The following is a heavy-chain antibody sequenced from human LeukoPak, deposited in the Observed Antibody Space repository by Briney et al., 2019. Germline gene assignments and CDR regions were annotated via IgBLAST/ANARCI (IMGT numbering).Heavy chain of an antibody. CDR3: AISWRGVGTFKY. J-gene: IGHJ4*02. Sequence: GASVKVSCKASGYTFTGHYMHWVRQAPGQGLEWMGWISPNSGGTKYAQKFQGRVTLTRDTSISTAYMELSTLTSDDTAAYYCAISWRGVGTFKYWGQGTLVTVSS. V-gene: IGHV1-2*02. CDR2: ISPNSGGT. CDR1: GYTFTGHY. D-gene: IGHD1-26*01.